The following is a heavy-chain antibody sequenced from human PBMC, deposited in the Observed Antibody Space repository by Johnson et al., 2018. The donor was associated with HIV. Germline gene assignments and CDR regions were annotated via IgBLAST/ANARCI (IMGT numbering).Heavy chain of an antibody. Sequence: QVQLVESGGGLVKPGGSLRLSCAASGFKFSDYYMTWIRQAPGKGLEWVSYISSSGSTIYYADSVKGRLTISRDNANNSLSLPMNGLRAEDTAVYYCARVGVILGTPSDAFDIWGQGTMVTVSS. CDR2: ISSSGSTI. V-gene: IGHV3-11*04. J-gene: IGHJ3*02. CDR3: ARVGVILGTPSDAFDI. CDR1: GFKFSDYY. D-gene: IGHD7-27*01.